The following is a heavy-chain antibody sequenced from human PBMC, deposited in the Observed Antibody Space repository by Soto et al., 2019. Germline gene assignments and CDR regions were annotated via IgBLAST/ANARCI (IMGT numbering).Heavy chain of an antibody. V-gene: IGHV3-74*01. CDR1: GFTFTSYW. J-gene: IGHJ4*02. Sequence: EVQLVESGGGLVQPGGSLRLSCAASGFTFTSYWIHWVRQAPGKGLVWVSRIDRDGTTLNYADSVKGRFPISRDNAKNTVFLQMNSLRAEDTAVYYCARCYGSGTCFDYWGQGILGTVSS. D-gene: IGHD6-13*01. CDR2: IDRDGTTL. CDR3: ARCYGSGTCFDY.